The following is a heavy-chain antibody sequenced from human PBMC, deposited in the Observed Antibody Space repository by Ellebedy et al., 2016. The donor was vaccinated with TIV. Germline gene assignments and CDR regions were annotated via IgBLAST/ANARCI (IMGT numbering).Heavy chain of an antibody. CDR3: AKDRVNGNGVLDPFDV. Sequence: GESLKISXAASGFTFDDYGMSWVRQAPGKGLEWVSHIGTGAHHADSVKGRFTISRDNFKNTLYLQMDSLTVEDTAVYYCAKDRVNGNGVLDPFDVWGQGTLVTVSS. J-gene: IGHJ3*01. V-gene: IGHV3-23*01. D-gene: IGHD2-8*01. CDR1: GFTFDDYG. CDR2: IGTGA.